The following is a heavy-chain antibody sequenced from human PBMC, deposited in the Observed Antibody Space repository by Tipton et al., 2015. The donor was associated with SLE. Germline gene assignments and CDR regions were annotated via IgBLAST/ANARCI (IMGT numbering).Heavy chain of an antibody. CDR2: IYTSGST. V-gene: IGHV4-61*09. CDR3: ARDTVTPWGAFDI. CDR1: GGSISSGSYY. D-gene: IGHD4-17*01. J-gene: IGHJ3*02. Sequence: TLSLTCTVSGGSISSGSYYWSWIRQPAGKGLEWIVYIYTSGSTYYNPSLKSRVTISVDTSKNQFSLKLSSVAAADTAVYYCARDTVTPWGAFDIWGQGTMVTVSS.